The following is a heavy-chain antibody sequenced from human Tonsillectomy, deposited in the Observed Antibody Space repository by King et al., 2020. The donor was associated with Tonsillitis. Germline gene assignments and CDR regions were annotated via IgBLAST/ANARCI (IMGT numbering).Heavy chain of an antibody. J-gene: IGHJ2*01. D-gene: IGHD3-22*01. CDR2: ISGDGDST. CDR3: AKAYDYYDSTGYYWNWYFDL. CDR1: GFTFDDYA. V-gene: IGHV3-43*02. Sequence: VQLVESGGGVVQPGGSLRLSCAASGFTFDDYAMHWVRQAPGKGLGWVSLISGDGDSTYYADSVKGRFTISRDNSKNSVYLQMNSLRTEDTALYYCAKAYDYYDSTGYYWNWYFDLWGRGTLVTVSS.